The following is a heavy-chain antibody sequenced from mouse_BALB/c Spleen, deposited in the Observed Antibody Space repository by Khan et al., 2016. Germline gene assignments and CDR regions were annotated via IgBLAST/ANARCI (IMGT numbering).Heavy chain of an antibody. Sequence: QIQLVQSGPELKKPGETVKISCNASEYTFTNYGMNWVKQAPGKGLKWMGWINTNTGEPTYAEEFKGRFAFSLEASASTAYLQINNLKNEDSATYYCARTCDSPYYAMDYWGQGTSVTVSS. J-gene: IGHJ4*01. V-gene: IGHV9-3*02. CDR1: EYTFTNYG. D-gene: IGHD2-13*01. CDR2: INTNTGEP. CDR3: ARTCDSPYYAMDY.